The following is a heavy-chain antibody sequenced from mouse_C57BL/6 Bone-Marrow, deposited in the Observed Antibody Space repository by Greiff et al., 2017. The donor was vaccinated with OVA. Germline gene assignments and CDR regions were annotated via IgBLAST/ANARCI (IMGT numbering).Heavy chain of an antibody. D-gene: IGHD5-5*01. V-gene: IGHV1-69*01. CDR3: ARTLPCYAMDY. Sequence: QVQLQQPGAELVMPGASVKLSCKASGYTFTSYWMHWVKQRPGQGLEWIGEIDPSDSYTNYNQQFKGKSTLTVDKSSSTAYMQLSSLTSEESAVYYCARTLPCYAMDYWGQGTSVTVSS. CDR1: GYTFTSYW. J-gene: IGHJ4*01. CDR2: IDPSDSYT.